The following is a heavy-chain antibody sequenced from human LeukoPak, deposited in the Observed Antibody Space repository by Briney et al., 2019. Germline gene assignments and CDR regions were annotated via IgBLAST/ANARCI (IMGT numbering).Heavy chain of an antibody. CDR2: IGNTET. Sequence: GGSLRLSCVASGFTFDTFAMSWVRQAPGKGLEWVSGIGNTETYYSDSVKGRFTISRDNSKSTIYLHMSNLRAEDTALYYCARDGQAFNSNWDYFEYWGQGTLVTVSS. CDR1: GFTFDTFA. D-gene: IGHD7-27*01. V-gene: IGHV3-23*01. J-gene: IGHJ4*02. CDR3: ARDGQAFNSNWDYFEY.